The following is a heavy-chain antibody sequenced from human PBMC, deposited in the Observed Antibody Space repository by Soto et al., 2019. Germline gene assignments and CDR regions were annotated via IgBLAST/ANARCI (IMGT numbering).Heavy chain of an antibody. D-gene: IGHD1-7*01. J-gene: IGHJ4*02. CDR2: IYYSGST. CDR1: GGSISSSSYY. V-gene: IGHV4-39*07. CDR3: ARGELHSHEFDY. Sequence: SETLSLTCTVSGGSISSSSYYWGWIRQPPGKGLEWIGSIYYSGSTYYNPSLKSRVTISVDTSKNQFSLKLSSVTAADTAVYYCARGELHSHEFDYWGQGTLVTVSS.